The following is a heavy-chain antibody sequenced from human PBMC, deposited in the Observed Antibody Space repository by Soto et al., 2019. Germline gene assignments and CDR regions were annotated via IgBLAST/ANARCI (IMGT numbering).Heavy chain of an antibody. CDR2: INPNSGGT. D-gene: IGHD3-22*01. CDR1: GYTFTGYY. J-gene: IGHJ6*02. CDR3: ARGVRVVKLQGGTDV. V-gene: IGHV1-2*02. Sequence: QVQLVQSGAEVKKPGASVKVSCKASGYTFTGYYMHWVRQAPGQGLEWMGWINPNSGGTNYAQKFQGRVTMTRDTSICTAYMELSRLRSDDTAVYYCARGVRVVKLQGGTDVWRQGTTVTVSS.